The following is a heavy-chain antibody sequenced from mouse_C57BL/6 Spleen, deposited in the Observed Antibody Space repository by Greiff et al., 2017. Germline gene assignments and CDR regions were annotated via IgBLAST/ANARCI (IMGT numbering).Heavy chain of an antibody. CDR2: IDPSDSYT. CDR1: GYTFTSYW. Sequence: VQLQQPGAELVRPGTSVKLSCKASGYTFTSYWMHWVKQRPGQGLEWIGVIDPSDSYTNYNQKFKGKATLTVDTSSSTAYMQLSSLTSEDSAVYYCASGAQSGTSGYMDYWGQGTTLTVSS. J-gene: IGHJ2*01. CDR3: ASGAQSGTSGYMDY. D-gene: IGHD4-1*01. V-gene: IGHV1-59*01.